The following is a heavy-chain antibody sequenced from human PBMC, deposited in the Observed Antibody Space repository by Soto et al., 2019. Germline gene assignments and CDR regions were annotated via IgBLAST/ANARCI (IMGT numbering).Heavy chain of an antibody. CDR2: IYYSGST. CDR3: ASHDYGDYRFDY. Sequence: QLQLQESGPGLVKPSETLSLTCTVSGGSISSSSYYWGWIRQPPGKGLEWIGSIYYSGSTYYNPSLKSRVTIYVDPSKNQFSLKLSSVTAADTAVYYCASHDYGDYRFDYWGQGTLVTVSS. CDR1: GGSISSSSYY. D-gene: IGHD4-17*01. V-gene: IGHV4-39*01. J-gene: IGHJ4*02.